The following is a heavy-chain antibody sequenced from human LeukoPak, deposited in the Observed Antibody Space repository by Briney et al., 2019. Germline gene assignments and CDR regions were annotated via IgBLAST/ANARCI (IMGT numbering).Heavy chain of an antibody. Sequence: PGGSLRLSCAASGFSFSDYGMHWVRQAPGKGLKWVALISSDGFNEYYADSVRGRFTISRDTSKNTLYLQINSLKTEDTAIYYCARYSNHFYYSGMDVWGQGTTVTVSS. CDR2: ISSDGFNE. CDR3: ARYSNHFYYSGMDV. D-gene: IGHD2-21*01. J-gene: IGHJ6*02. V-gene: IGHV3-30-3*01. CDR1: GFSFSDYG.